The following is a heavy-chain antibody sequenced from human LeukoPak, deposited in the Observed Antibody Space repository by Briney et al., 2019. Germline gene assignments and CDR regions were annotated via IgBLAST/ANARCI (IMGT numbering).Heavy chain of an antibody. V-gene: IGHV3-66*01. Sequence: GGSLRLSCAASGFTVSSNYMSWVRQAPGKGLEWVSVIYSGGSTYYADSVKGRFTISRDNSKNTLYLQMNSLRAEDTAVYYCARDALRYCSGGSCYAGSYYYYYGMDVWGQGTTVTVSS. J-gene: IGHJ6*02. D-gene: IGHD2-15*01. CDR2: IYSGGST. CDR3: ARDALRYCSGGSCYAGSYYYYYGMDV. CDR1: GFTVSSNY.